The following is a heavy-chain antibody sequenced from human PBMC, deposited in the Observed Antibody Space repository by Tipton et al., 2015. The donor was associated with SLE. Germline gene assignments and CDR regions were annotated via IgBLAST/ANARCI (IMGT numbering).Heavy chain of an antibody. V-gene: IGHV4-30-4*01. CDR1: GGSISSGDYH. Sequence: TLSLTCTVSGGSISSGDYHWSWIRQPPGKGLEWIGSVYYSGGTYYNASLQSRVTISLDPSKNQFSLKLSSVTAADTAVYYCARSTGLNYYGSGSAPYYFDYWGQGTLVTVSS. CDR2: VYYSGGT. CDR3: ARSTGLNYYGSGSAPYYFDY. D-gene: IGHD3-10*01. J-gene: IGHJ4*02.